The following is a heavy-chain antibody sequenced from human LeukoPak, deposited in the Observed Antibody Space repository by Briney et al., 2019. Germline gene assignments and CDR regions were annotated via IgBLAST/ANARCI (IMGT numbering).Heavy chain of an antibody. J-gene: IGHJ6*02. CDR3: AHSPGHYYGMDV. V-gene: IGHV4-59*01. CDR2: IYYSGST. D-gene: IGHD2-21*01. CDR1: GGSISSYY. Sequence: SETLSLTCSVSGGSISSYYWSWIRQPPGKGPQWIGYIYYSGSTNYNPSLKSRVTISIDTSKNQFSLKLSSVTAADTAVYYCAHSPGHYYGMDVWGQGTTVTVSS.